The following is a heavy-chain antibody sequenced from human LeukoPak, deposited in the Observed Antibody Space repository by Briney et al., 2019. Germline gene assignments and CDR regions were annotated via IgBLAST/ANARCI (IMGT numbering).Heavy chain of an antibody. CDR1: GFTFSSYA. D-gene: IGHD5-18*01. CDR3: AKIRGYSYGNFDY. Sequence: GGSLRLSCAASGFTFSSYAMSWVRQAPGKGLEWVSAISGSGGSTYYADSVKGRFTISGDNSKNTLYLQMNSLRAEDTAVYYCAKIRGYSYGNFDYWGQGTLVTVSS. V-gene: IGHV3-23*01. CDR2: ISGSGGST. J-gene: IGHJ4*02.